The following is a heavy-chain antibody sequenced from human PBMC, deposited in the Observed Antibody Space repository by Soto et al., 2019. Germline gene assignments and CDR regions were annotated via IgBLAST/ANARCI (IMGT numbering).Heavy chain of an antibody. Sequence: VQLLQSGGGLVQPGGSLRLSCEASGFTFSSYAMHWVRQAPGKGLEWVAVISYDGSNKYYADSVKGRFTISRDNSKNTLYLQMNSLRAEDTAVYYCARVLYDFWSGYYPGGYYYGMDVWGQGTTVTVSS. V-gene: IGHV3-30-3*01. D-gene: IGHD3-3*01. J-gene: IGHJ6*02. CDR3: ARVLYDFWSGYYPGGYYYGMDV. CDR2: ISYDGSNK. CDR1: GFTFSSYA.